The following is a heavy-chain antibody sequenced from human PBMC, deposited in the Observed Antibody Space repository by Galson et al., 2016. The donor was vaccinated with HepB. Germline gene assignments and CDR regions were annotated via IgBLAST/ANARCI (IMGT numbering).Heavy chain of an antibody. CDR1: DDSVSTYY. Sequence: SETLSLTCTVSDDSVSTYYWTWIRQSPGKGLEWIGNIYYSGSTSYNPSLKSRVTLSIDTSKNLFSLRLTSVTAADTAMYYCARASGEMATSDFDSWGPGALVTVSS. CDR2: IYYSGST. V-gene: IGHV4-59*02. J-gene: IGHJ4*02. CDR3: ARASGEMATSDFDS. D-gene: IGHD5-24*01.